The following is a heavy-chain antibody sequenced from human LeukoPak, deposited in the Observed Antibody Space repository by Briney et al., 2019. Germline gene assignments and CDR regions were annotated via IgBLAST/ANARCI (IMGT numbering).Heavy chain of an antibody. CDR2: IYYSGST. J-gene: IGHJ3*02. CDR1: GGSISSYY. D-gene: IGHD1-7*01. CDR3: AREGHQNFPQAFDI. Sequence: SETLSLTCTVYGGSISSYYWSWIRQPPGKGREWLGYIYYSGSTNYNPSLKSRVTISVDTSKNQFSLKLSSVTAADTAVCYCAREGHQNFPQAFDIWGQGTMVTVSS. V-gene: IGHV4-59*01.